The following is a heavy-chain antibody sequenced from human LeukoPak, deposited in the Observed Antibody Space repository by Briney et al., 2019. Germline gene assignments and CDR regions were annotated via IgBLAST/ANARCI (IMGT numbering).Heavy chain of an antibody. V-gene: IGHV1-18*04. CDR3: ARVIDVVVTATDAEYFQH. Sequence: GASVKVSCKASGYTFTGYYMHWVRQAPGQGLEWMGWISAYNGNTNYAQKLQGRVTMTTDTSTSTAYMELRSLRSDDTAVYYCARVIDVVVTATDAEYFQHWGQGTLVTVSS. CDR1: GYTFTGYY. D-gene: IGHD2-21*02. J-gene: IGHJ1*01. CDR2: ISAYNGNT.